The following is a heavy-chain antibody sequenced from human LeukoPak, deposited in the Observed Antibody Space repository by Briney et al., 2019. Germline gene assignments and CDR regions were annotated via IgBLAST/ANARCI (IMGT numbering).Heavy chain of an antibody. Sequence: VASVKVSCKASGYTFTSYDIIWVRQATGQGLEWMGWMNPNSGNTGYAQKFQGRVTITRNTSISRAYMELSSLRSEDTAVYYCARGYPPAESGYEFDYWGQGTLVTVSS. V-gene: IGHV1-8*03. CDR3: ARGYPPAESGYEFDY. D-gene: IGHD3-3*01. CDR1: GYTFTSYD. CDR2: MNPNSGNT. J-gene: IGHJ4*02.